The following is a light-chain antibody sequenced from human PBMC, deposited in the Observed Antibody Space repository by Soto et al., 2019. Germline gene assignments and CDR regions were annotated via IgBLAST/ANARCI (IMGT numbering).Light chain of an antibody. V-gene: IGKV1-39*01. CDR1: QSISNH. Sequence: DIQMTQSPSSLSASVGDRVTIPCRASQSISNHLNWYQQKPGKDPKLLIFGASRLQSGVPSRFSGSGSGTDFTLTISSLRPEDFATYYCQQSYSTLWTFAQGTKVEIK. CDR2: GAS. CDR3: QQSYSTLWT. J-gene: IGKJ1*01.